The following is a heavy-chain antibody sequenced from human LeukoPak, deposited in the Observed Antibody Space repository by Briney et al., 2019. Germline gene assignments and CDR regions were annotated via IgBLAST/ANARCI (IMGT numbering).Heavy chain of an antibody. CDR3: ARLTTRLNAFDI. V-gene: IGHV1-3*03. CDR2: INAGNGNT. CDR1: GYTFTSHA. D-gene: IGHD1-1*01. J-gene: IGHJ3*02. Sequence: ASVTVSCKASGYTFTSHAMHWLRQAPGQRLEWMGWINAGNGNTKYSQELQGRVTMTRDTSASTAYMELSSLRSDDMAVYYCARLTTRLNAFDIWGQGTMVTVSS.